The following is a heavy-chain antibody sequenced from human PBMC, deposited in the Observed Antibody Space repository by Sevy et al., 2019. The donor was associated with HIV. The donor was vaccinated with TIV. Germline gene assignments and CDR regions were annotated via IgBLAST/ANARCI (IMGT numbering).Heavy chain of an antibody. J-gene: IGHJ4*02. V-gene: IGHV4-61*01. D-gene: IGHD5-18*01. CDR3: ARYNPLSYSYGQRTRFDFDD. CDR2: LYCNGRSGST. CDR1: GDPDSMSYSY. Sequence: SETLSLSCSVFGDPDSMSYSYWSWIGQSPGKGLEWIGNLYCNGRSGSTNYNPSLKSPVTISIDTSKNQFSLMLGSVTATDTALYDCARYNPLSYSYGQRTRFDFDDWGQGTLVTVSS.